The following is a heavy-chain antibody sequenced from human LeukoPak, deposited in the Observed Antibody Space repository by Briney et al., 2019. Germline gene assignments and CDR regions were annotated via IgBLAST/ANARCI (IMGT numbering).Heavy chain of an antibody. CDR2: IYYSGST. V-gene: IGHV4-59*01. Sequence: SETLSLTCTVSGGSISSYYWSWIRQPPGKGLEWIGYIYYSGSTNYNPSLKSRVTISVDTSKNQFSLKLSSVTAADTAVYYCARESRSSGYYYPDYWGQGTLVTVSS. CDR3: ARESRSSGYYYPDY. J-gene: IGHJ4*02. D-gene: IGHD3-22*01. CDR1: GGSISSYY.